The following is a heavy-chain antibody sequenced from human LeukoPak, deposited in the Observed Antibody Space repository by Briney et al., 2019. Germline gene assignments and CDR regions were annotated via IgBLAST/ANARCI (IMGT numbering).Heavy chain of an antibody. D-gene: IGHD5-18*01. Sequence: ASVKVSCKASGYTFTSYYMHWVRQAPGQGLEWMGIINPSGGSTSYAQKFQGRVTMTRDTSTSTVYMELSSLRSKDTAVYYCARFGGLVDTAMVTGAAFDIWGQGTMVTVSS. V-gene: IGHV1-46*01. CDR3: ARFGGLVDTAMVTGAAFDI. J-gene: IGHJ3*02. CDR1: GYTFTSYY. CDR2: INPSGGST.